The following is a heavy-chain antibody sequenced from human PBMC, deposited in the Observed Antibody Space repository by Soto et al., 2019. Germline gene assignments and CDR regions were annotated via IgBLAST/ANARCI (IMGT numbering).Heavy chain of an antibody. V-gene: IGHV4-59*01. CDR3: ARSYGSGSYYYYYYGMDV. D-gene: IGHD3-10*01. CDR2: IYYSGST. J-gene: IGHJ6*02. Sequence: SETLSLTCTVSGGSISSYYWSWIRQPPGKGLEWIGYIYYSGSTNYNPSLKSRVTISVDTSKNQFSLKLSSVTAADTAVYYCARSYGSGSYYYYYYGMDVWGQGTTVTVSS. CDR1: GGSISSYY.